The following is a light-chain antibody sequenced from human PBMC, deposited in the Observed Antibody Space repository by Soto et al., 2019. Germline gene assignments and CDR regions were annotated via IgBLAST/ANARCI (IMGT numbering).Light chain of an antibody. CDR1: SSDVGGYNY. V-gene: IGLV2-11*01. CDR3: CSYAGSYTSHVV. Sequence: QSALTQPRSVSGSPGQSVTISCTGTSSDVGGYNYVSWYQKHPGKAPKLMIYDVSKRPSGVPDRFSGSKSGNTASLTISGLQAEDEADYYCCSYAGSYTSHVVFGGGTKLTVL. J-gene: IGLJ2*01. CDR2: DVS.